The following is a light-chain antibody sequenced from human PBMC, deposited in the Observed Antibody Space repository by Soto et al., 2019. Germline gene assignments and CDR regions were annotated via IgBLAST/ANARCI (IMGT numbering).Light chain of an antibody. V-gene: IGKV1-5*03. CDR1: QSISSW. CDR3: QQYNSYSYT. Sequence: DIPMTQSPSTLSASVGDRVNITCRASQSISSWLAWYQQKPGKAPKLLIYKASSLESGVPSRFSGSGSGTEFTLTISSLQPDDFATYYRQQYNSYSYTFGQGTKLEIK. CDR2: KAS. J-gene: IGKJ2*01.